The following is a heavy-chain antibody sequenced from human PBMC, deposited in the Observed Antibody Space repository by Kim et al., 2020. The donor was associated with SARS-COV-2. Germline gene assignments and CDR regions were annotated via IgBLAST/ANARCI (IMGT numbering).Heavy chain of an antibody. D-gene: IGHD4-17*01. V-gene: IGHV3-23*01. CDR1: GFTLSNYG. J-gene: IGHJ3*01. CDR2: IWGAGDST. Sequence: GGSLRLSCAASGFTLSNYGMTWVRQAPGKGLEWVSSIWGAGDSTKYGDSVRGRFTISRDSSKNTVFLQMNSLRGEDTAVYYCGRDPNGDYAGAFEFWGQGTMVIVSS. CDR3: GRDPNGDYAGAFEF.